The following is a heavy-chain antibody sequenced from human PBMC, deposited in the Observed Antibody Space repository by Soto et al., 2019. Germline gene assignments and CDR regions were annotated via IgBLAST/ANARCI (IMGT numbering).Heavy chain of an antibody. CDR3: AREKYDILTGYYPSYYYYGMDV. J-gene: IGHJ6*02. V-gene: IGHV1-8*01. CDR1: GYTFTSYD. D-gene: IGHD3-9*01. CDR2: MNPNSGNT. Sequence: GASVKVSCKASGYTFTSYDINWVRQATGQGLEWMGWMNPNSGNTGYAQKFQGRVTMTRNTSISTAYMELSSLRSEDTAVYYCAREKYDILTGYYPSYYYYGMDVWGQGTTVTVSS.